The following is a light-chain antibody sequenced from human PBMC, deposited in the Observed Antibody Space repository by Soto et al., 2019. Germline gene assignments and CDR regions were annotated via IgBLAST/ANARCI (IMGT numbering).Light chain of an antibody. CDR2: GAS. J-gene: IGKJ4*02. V-gene: IGKV3-20*01. CDR1: QSVTSSF. CDR3: QQYLTYPLT. Sequence: DIGLTQSPGTLSLSPGERATLSCRASQSVTSSFLAWYQQKPGQAPRLLIFGASSRATGIPDRFSGSGSGTDFTLTISRLEPEDFGVYYCQQYLTYPLTFGGGTKVDVK.